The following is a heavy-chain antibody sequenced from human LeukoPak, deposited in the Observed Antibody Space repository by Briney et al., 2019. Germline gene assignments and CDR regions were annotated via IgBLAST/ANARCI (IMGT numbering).Heavy chain of an antibody. CDR2: ILYDGSNK. Sequence: GGSLRLSCAASGFTFSNYAMHWVRQAPGKGLEWVAVILYDGSNKYYADSVKGRFTISRDNSKNTLYLQMNSLRAEDTAVYYCARDRGSDLYYYYGMDVWGQGTTVTVSS. CDR1: GFTFSNYA. J-gene: IGHJ6*02. CDR3: ARDRGSDLYYYYGMDV. D-gene: IGHD2-21*02. V-gene: IGHV3-30-3*01.